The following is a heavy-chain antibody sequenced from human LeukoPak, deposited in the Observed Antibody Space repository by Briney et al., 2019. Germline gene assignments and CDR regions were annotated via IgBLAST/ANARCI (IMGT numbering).Heavy chain of an antibody. D-gene: IGHD4-17*01. CDR1: GGSISSSSYY. V-gene: IGHV4-39*07. CDR2: IYYSGSA. Sequence: PSETLSLTCTVSGGSISSSSYYWGWIRQPPGKGLEWIGSIYYSGSAYYNPSLKSRVTISVDTSKNQFSLKLSSVTAADTAVYYCARGHDYGDYFDYWGQGTLVTVSS. CDR3: ARGHDYGDYFDY. J-gene: IGHJ4*02.